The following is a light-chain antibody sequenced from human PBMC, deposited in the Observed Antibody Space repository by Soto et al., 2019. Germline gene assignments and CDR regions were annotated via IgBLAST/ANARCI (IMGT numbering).Light chain of an antibody. V-gene: IGKV3-11*01. Sequence: EIVLTQSPATLSLSPGERATLSCRASQSVSSYLAWYQQKPGQAPRLLIYDASNRATGSPARFSGSGSGTDFTLTISSLKPEDFAVYYCQQRSSWPPYTFVEGTKLEIK. CDR3: QQRSSWPPYT. CDR1: QSVSSY. CDR2: DAS. J-gene: IGKJ2*01.